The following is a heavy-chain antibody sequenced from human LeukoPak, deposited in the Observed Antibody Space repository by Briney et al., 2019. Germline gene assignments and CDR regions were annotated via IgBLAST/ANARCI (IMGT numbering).Heavy chain of an antibody. CDR1: GGSFSGYY. CDR3: ARCRGGFGDYGDYVP. V-gene: IGHV4-34*01. CDR2: INHSGST. J-gene: IGHJ4*02. D-gene: IGHD4-17*01. Sequence: SETLSLTCAVYGGSFSGYYWSWIRQPPGKGLEWIGEINHSGSTNYNPSLKSRVTISVDTSKNQFSLKLSSVTAADTAVYYCARCRGGFGDYGDYVPWGQGTLVTVSS.